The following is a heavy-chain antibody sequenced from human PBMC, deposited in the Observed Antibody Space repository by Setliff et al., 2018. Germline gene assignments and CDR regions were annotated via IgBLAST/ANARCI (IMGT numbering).Heavy chain of an antibody. CDR3: AREGVDTRSSTDYRYHMDV. V-gene: IGHV1-69*05. CDR1: GGTFSSYG. Sequence: GASVKVSCKASGGTFSSYGISWVRQAPGQGLEWMGGTIPIFGSTNYAQKFQDRVTIITDESTSTAYMELSSLRTEDTAVYYCAREGVDTRSSTDYRYHMDVWGKGTTVTVSS. CDR2: TIPIFGST. D-gene: IGHD5-18*01. J-gene: IGHJ6*03.